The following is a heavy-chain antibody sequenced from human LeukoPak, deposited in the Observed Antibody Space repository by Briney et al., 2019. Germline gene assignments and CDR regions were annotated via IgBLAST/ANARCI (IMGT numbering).Heavy chain of an antibody. CDR3: ARGRTYYYDSSGYAYYYYYMDV. CDR2: INPNSGGT. Sequence: ASVKVSCKASGYTFTGYYMHWVRQAPGQGLEWMGWINPNSGGTNYAQKFQGRVTMTRDTSISTAYMELSRLRSDDTAVYYCARGRTYYYDSSGYAYYYYYMDVWGKGTTVTVSS. CDR1: GYTFTGYY. V-gene: IGHV1-2*02. J-gene: IGHJ6*03. D-gene: IGHD3-22*01.